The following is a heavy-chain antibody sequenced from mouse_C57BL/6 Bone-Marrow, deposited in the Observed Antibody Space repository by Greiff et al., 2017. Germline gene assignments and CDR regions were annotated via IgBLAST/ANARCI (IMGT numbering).Heavy chain of an antibody. V-gene: IGHV14-4*01. Sequence: EVQLQESGAELVRPGASVKLSCTASGFNIKDDYMHWVKQRPEQGLEWIGWIDPENGDTEYASKFQGKATITADTSSNTAYLQLSSLTSEDTAVYYCTTGGGGYWGQGTTLTVSS. CDR3: TTGGGGY. CDR1: GFNIKDDY. CDR2: IDPENGDT. J-gene: IGHJ2*01.